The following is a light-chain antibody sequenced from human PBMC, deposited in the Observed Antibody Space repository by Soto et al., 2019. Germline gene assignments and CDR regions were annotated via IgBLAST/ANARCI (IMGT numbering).Light chain of an antibody. Sequence: DIQMTQSPSALSASVGDRVTITCRASQGISXYLAWFQQMLGTVPKRLIYAASSLQSGVPSRFSGSGYGTEFTLTISSLQPEDFATYYCLQHNSYPQTFGQGTKLEIK. J-gene: IGKJ1*01. CDR2: AAS. V-gene: IGKV1-17*03. CDR3: LQHNSYPQT. CDR1: QGISXY.